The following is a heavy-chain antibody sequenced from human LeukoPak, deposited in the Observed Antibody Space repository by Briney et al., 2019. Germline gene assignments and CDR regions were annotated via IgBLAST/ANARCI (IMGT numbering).Heavy chain of an antibody. CDR1: GGSISSSSYY. J-gene: IGHJ3*02. Sequence: SETLSLTCTVSGGSISSSSYYWGWIRQPPGKGLEWIGSIYYSGSTYYNPSLKSRVTISVDTSKNQFSLKLSSVTAADTAVYYCARDRAMAVADNDAFDIWGQGTMVTVSS. D-gene: IGHD6-19*01. V-gene: IGHV4-39*07. CDR3: ARDRAMAVADNDAFDI. CDR2: IYYSGST.